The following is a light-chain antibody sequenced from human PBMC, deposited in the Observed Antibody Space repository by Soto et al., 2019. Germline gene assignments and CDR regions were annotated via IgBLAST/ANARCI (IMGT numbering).Light chain of an antibody. Sequence: IQLTQPPSSLTASVGDRVTITCRASQGISSYLAWYQQKPGKAPKCLIYAASSLHSGVPSRFSGSGSGTEFTLTISSLQPEDFATYYCLQHNSYPRTFGQGTKVDI. J-gene: IGKJ1*01. CDR2: AAS. V-gene: IGKV1-9*01. CDR3: LQHNSYPRT. CDR1: QGISSY.